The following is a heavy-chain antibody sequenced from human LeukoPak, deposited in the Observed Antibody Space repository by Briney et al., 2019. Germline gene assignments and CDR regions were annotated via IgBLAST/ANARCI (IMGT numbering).Heavy chain of an antibody. Sequence: GGSLRLSCAASGFTFSSYWMSWVRQAPGKGLEWVANIKEDGSEKYYVDSVKGRFTITRDNAKNSLYLQMNSLRAEDMALYYCAKGYSNYLGVVDYWGQGTLVTVSS. V-gene: IGHV3-7*03. CDR3: AKGYSNYLGVVDY. J-gene: IGHJ4*02. CDR2: IKEDGSEK. D-gene: IGHD4-11*01. CDR1: GFTFSSYW.